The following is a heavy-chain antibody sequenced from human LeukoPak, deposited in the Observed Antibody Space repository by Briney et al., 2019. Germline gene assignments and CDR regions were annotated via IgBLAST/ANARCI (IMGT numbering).Heavy chain of an antibody. D-gene: IGHD3-22*01. J-gene: IGHJ3*02. CDR3: ARSPRVGGYYYGAAFDI. Sequence: PSETLSLTCTVSGGSLRSSRYKWGWIRQPPGKGLECIGSIHYTGTTFYNPSLKSRVTISVDTSKNQFSLKLSSVTAADTAVYYCARSPRVGGYYYGAAFDIWGQGTMVTVSS. CDR1: GGSLRSSRYK. V-gene: IGHV4-39*07. CDR2: IHYTGTT.